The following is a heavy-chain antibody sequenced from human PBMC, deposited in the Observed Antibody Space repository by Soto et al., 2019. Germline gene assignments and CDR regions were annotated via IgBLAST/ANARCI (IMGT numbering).Heavy chain of an antibody. D-gene: IGHD3-10*01. V-gene: IGHV3-21*01. CDR1: GFTFSSYS. J-gene: IGHJ6*02. CDR3: ARGLRAGYYYYYGMDV. Sequence: GGSLRLSCAASGFTFSSYSMNWVRQAPWKGLEWVSSISSSSSYIYYADSVKGRFTISRDNAKNSLHLQMNSLRAEDTAVYYCARGLRAGYYYYYGMDVWAQGTTVTVSS. CDR2: ISSSSSYI.